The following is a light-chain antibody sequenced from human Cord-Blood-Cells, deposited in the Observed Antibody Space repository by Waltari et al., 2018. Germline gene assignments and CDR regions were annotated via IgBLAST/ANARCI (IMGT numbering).Light chain of an antibody. CDR3: SSYTSSSTL. Sequence: QSALTQPASVSASPGQSITISCTGNSSDVGGYNYVSWYQQHPGKAPKLMIYDVSKRPSGVSNRFAGSKSGNTASLTISGLQAEDEADYYCSSYTSSSTLFGTGTKVTVL. CDR1: SSDVGGYNY. CDR2: DVS. J-gene: IGLJ1*01. V-gene: IGLV2-14*01.